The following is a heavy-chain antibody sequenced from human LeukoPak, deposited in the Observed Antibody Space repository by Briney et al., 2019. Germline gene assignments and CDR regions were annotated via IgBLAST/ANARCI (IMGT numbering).Heavy chain of an antibody. CDR3: ARSSPLRYFDWLPPPDSNFDY. D-gene: IGHD3-9*01. CDR1: GFTFSSYD. V-gene: IGHV3-13*01. J-gene: IGHJ4*02. CDR2: IGTAGDT. Sequence: GGSLRLSCAASGFTFSSYDMHWVRQATGKGLEWVSAIGTAGDTYYPGSVKGRFTISRENAKNSLYLQMNSLRAEDTAVYYCARSSPLRYFDWLPPPDSNFDYWGQGTLVTVSS.